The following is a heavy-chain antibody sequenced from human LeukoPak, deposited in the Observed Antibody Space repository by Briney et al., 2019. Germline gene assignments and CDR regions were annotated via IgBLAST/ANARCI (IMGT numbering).Heavy chain of an antibody. J-gene: IGHJ2*01. CDR3: ARLAHGINFMYWYFDL. D-gene: IGHD3-10*01. CDR1: GFTFSSYS. CDR2: ISHTGST. V-gene: IGHV4-34*01. Sequence: ESLRLSCAASGFTFSSYSMNWVRQSPGKGLEWIGEISHTGSTNYNPSLESRVTISMDTSKSQFSLKVNSVTAADTAVYYCARLAHGINFMYWYFDLWGRGTPVTVSS.